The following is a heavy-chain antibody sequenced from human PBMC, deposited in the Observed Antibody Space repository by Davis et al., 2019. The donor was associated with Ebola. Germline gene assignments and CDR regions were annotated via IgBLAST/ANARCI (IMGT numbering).Heavy chain of an antibody. Sequence: GALRLSCAASGFTFSSYAMHWVRQAPGKGLEWVAVISYDGSNKYYADSVKGRFTISRDNSKNTLYLQMNSLRAEDTAVYFCAKTRSGIYYSSYDSWGQGTLVTVSA. CDR2: ISYDGSNK. D-gene: IGHD3-10*01. CDR1: GFTFSSYA. V-gene: IGHV3-30-3*02. CDR3: AKTRSGIYYSSYDS. J-gene: IGHJ4*02.